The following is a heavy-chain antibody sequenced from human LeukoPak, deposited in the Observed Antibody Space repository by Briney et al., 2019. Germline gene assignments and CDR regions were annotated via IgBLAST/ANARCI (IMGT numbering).Heavy chain of an antibody. CDR1: GGPFSGYS. D-gene: IGHD6-19*01. Sequence: PSETLSLTCAVYGGPFSGYSWSWIRQPPGKGLEWIGYIYNSGSTNYNPSLKSRVTISVDTSKNQFSLKLSSVTAADTAVYYCARHVHYNSGWYVNDYFDYWGQGTLVTVSS. CDR2: IYNSGST. V-gene: IGHV4-59*08. CDR3: ARHVHYNSGWYVNDYFDY. J-gene: IGHJ4*02.